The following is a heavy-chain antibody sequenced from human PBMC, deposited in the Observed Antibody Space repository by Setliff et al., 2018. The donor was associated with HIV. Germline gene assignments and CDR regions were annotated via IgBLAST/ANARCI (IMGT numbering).Heavy chain of an antibody. V-gene: IGHV3-48*03. CDR1: GFIFSSYE. Sequence: PGGSLRLSCAASGFIFSSYEMNWVRQAPGKGLEWVSYISSSGSPIHYADSVRGRFTISRDNAKKSLYLQMNSLRAEDTAVYYCARGRWDRRYYDSSGYVYGMDVWGQGTTVTVSS. CDR2: ISSSGSPI. J-gene: IGHJ6*02. CDR3: ARGRWDRRYYDSSGYVYGMDV. D-gene: IGHD3-22*01.